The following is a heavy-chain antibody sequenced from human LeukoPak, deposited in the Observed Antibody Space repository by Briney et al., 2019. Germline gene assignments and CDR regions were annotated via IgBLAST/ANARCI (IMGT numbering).Heavy chain of an antibody. CDR2: IYYSGST. CDR1: GGSISSGGYY. D-gene: IGHD3-22*01. CDR3: AGRHSEGYYYDSSGYYGPPNY. Sequence: SQTLSLTCTVSGGSISSGGYYWSWIRQHPGKGLEWIGYIYYSGSTYYNPSLKSRVTISVDTSKNQFSLKLSSVTAADTAVYYCAGRHSEGYYYDSSGYYGPPNYWGQGTLVTVSS. V-gene: IGHV4-31*03. J-gene: IGHJ4*02.